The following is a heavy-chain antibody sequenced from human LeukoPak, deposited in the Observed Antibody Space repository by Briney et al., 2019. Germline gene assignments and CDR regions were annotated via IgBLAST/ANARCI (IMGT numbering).Heavy chain of an antibody. Sequence: PSETLSLTCTVSGGSISSSSYYWGWIRQPPGKVLEWIGSIYYSGSTYYNPSLKSRVTISVDTSKNQFSLKLSSVTAADTAVYYCASWGHSYGPDAFDIWGQGTMVTVSS. CDR1: GGSISSSSYY. D-gene: IGHD5-18*01. J-gene: IGHJ3*02. CDR2: IYYSGST. V-gene: IGHV4-39*01. CDR3: ASWGHSYGPDAFDI.